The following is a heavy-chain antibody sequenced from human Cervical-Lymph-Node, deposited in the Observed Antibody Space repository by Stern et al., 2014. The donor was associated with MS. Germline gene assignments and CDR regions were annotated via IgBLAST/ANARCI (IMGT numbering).Heavy chain of an antibody. Sequence: QVQLVESGAEVKKPGASVKISCKAPGYKFTNYYIHWMRQAPGQGPEWMGMINTSGDSTTYAQKFQGRVTMTRDTSTSTVYMELSRLRSEDAAVYYCASGRLGYWGQGTQVTVSS. V-gene: IGHV1-46*01. J-gene: IGHJ4*02. CDR2: INTSGDST. CDR3: ASGRLGY. CDR1: GYKFTNYY.